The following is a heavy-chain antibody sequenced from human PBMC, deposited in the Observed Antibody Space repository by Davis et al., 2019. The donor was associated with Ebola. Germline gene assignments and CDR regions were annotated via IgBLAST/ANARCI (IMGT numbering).Heavy chain of an antibody. CDR1: GGTFSSYT. D-gene: IGHD1-26*01. CDR2: IIPILGIA. V-gene: IGHV1-69*02. J-gene: IGHJ4*02. CDR3: AKGDFSGSYDY. Sequence: SVKVSCKASGGTFSSYTISWVRQAPGQGLEWMGRIIPILGIANYAQKFQGRVTITADKSTSTAYMELSSLRSEDTAVYYCAKGDFSGSYDYWGQGTLVTVSS.